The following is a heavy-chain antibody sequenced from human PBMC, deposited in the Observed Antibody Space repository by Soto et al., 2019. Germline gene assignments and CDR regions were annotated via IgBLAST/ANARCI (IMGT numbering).Heavy chain of an antibody. CDR1: GYTFNSFW. CDR3: ARHNIGSGWYGGASTGPLKVYYYGMDV. V-gene: IGHV5-51*01. D-gene: IGHD6-19*01. J-gene: IGHJ6*02. Sequence: GESLKISCQGSGYTFNSFWIGWVRQMPGEGLEWMGIIYPGDSDTRYSPSFQGQVTISADKSISTAYLQWSSLKASDTAMYYCARHNIGSGWYGGASTGPLKVYYYGMDVWGQGTTVTVSS. CDR2: IYPGDSDT.